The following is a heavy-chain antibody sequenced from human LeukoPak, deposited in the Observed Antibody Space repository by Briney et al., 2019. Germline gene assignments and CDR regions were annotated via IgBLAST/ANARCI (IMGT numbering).Heavy chain of an antibody. CDR3: VTSWVRQERDF. CDR1: GFSFRDYW. J-gene: IGHJ4*02. CDR2: IEPDGSGK. D-gene: IGHD3-10*01. Sequence: GGSLRLSCAASGFSFRDYWMSWVRQAPGKGLEWVADIEPDGSGKTYVDSVKGRFTISRDNAQQSLYLQMGTLTAEDTAVYYCVTSWVRQERDFWGQGTLVTVSS. V-gene: IGHV3-7*01.